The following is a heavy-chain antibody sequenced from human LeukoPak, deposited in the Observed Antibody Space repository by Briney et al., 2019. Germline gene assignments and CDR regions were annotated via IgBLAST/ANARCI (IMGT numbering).Heavy chain of an antibody. CDR3: AETNTQDWFDP. D-gene: IGHD2-8*01. Sequence: SETLSLTCRVSGGSISSTSYYRGWIRQPPGKGLEWIASIYHSGETFYNPSLESRVAISVDTSNNEVFLDLYSVTAADTAMYYCAETNTQDWFDPWGRGTLVTVSS. J-gene: IGHJ5*02. CDR1: GGSISSTSYY. V-gene: IGHV4-39*07. CDR2: IYHSGET.